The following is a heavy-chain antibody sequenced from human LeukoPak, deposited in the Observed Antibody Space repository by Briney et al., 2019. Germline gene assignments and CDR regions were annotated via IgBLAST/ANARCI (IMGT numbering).Heavy chain of an antibody. CDR3: ARLYCSSTSCYPLLDY. CDR1: GGTFSSYA. D-gene: IGHD2-2*01. J-gene: IGHJ4*02. V-gene: IGHV1-69*06. CDR2: IIPIFGTA. Sequence: SVKVSCKASGGTFSSYAISWVRQAPGQGLEWMGGIIPIFGTANYAQKFQGRVTITADKSTSTAYMELSSLRSEDTAVYYCARLYCSSTSCYPLLDYWGQGTLVTVSS.